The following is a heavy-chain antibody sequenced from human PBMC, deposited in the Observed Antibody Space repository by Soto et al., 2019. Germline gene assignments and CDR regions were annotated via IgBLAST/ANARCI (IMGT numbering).Heavy chain of an antibody. CDR1: GGTFSSYT. D-gene: IGHD6-19*01. V-gene: IGHV1-69*02. CDR2: IIPILGIA. Sequence: QVQLVQSGAEVKKPGSSVKVSCKASGGTFSSYTISWVRQAPGQGLEWMGRIIPILGIANYAQKFQGRVTITADKSTSTAYMELSSRRSEDTAVYYCRTGIAVAGTFNDYWGQGTLVTVSS. J-gene: IGHJ4*02. CDR3: RTGIAVAGTFNDY.